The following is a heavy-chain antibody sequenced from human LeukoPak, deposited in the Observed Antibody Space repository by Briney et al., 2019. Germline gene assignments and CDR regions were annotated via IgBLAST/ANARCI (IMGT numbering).Heavy chain of an antibody. CDR2: IFYSGST. CDR1: GGSISSSNW. J-gene: IGHJ6*02. CDR3: ARDSVAAIGAGYYYYGMDV. Sequence: SETLSLTCAVSGGSISSSNWRSWIRQPPGKGLEWIGYIFYSGSTHYNPSLKSRVTMSVDTSKNQFSLKLTSVTAADTAVYYCARDSVAAIGAGYYYYGMDVWGQGTTVTVSS. V-gene: IGHV4-30-4*01. D-gene: IGHD6-6*01.